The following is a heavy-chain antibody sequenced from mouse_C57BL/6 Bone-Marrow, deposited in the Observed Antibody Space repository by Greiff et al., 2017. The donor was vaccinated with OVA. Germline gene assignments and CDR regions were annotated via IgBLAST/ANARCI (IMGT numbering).Heavy chain of an antibody. CDR2: ISGGGGNT. CDR3: ARQRVDGNYSFDYAMDY. Sequence: EVKVVESGGGLVKPGGSLKLSCAASGFTFSSYTMSWVRQTPEKRLEWVATISGGGGNTYYPDSVTGRFTISSDNAKHTLYLQMSSLRSEDTALYYSARQRVDGNYSFDYAMDYWGQGTSVTVSS. J-gene: IGHJ4*01. CDR1: GFTFSSYT. D-gene: IGHD2-1*01. V-gene: IGHV5-9*01.